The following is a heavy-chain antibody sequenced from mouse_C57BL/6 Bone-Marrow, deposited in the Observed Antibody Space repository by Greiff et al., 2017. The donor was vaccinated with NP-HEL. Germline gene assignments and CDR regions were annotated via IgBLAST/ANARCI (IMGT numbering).Heavy chain of an antibody. CDR2: IDPEDGET. V-gene: IGHV14-2*01. CDR3: ARDYSWYFDV. D-gene: IGHD2-4*01. J-gene: IGHJ1*03. CDR1: GFNIKDYY. Sequence: EVQLQQSGAELVKPGASVKLSCTASGFNIKDYYMHWVKQRTEQGLEWIGRIDPEDGETKYAPKFPGKATITADTSTNTAYLQLSSLTAEDTAVYYCARDYSWYFDVWGTETTVTVSS.